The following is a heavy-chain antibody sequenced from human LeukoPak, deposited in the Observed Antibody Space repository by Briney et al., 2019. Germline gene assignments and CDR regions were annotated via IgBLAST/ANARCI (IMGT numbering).Heavy chain of an antibody. Sequence: GGSLRLSCAASGCTFSSYWMSWVRQAPGKGLEGVANIKQDGSEKYYVDSAKGRFTISRANAKNALYLQMNSLRDKDRDVYYCPRERAYSGGDCYYFAYWGQGTPVTVYS. J-gene: IGHJ4*02. CDR1: GCTFSSYW. V-gene: IGHV3-7*03. CDR3: PRERAYSGGDCYYFAY. D-gene: IGHD2-21*02. CDR2: IKQDGSEK.